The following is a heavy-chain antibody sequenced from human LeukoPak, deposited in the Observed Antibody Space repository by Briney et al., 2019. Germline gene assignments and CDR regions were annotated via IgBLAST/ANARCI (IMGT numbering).Heavy chain of an antibody. CDR2: INWNGGST. CDR3: ARVPSMGGGSSWYVRWFDP. V-gene: IGHV3-20*04. CDR1: GFTFDDYG. J-gene: IGHJ5*02. Sequence: GGSLRLSCAASGFTFDDYGMSWVRQAPGKGLEWVSGINWNGGSTGYADSVKGRFTISRDNAKNSLYLQMNSLRAEDTALYYCARVPSMGGGSSWYVRWFDPWGQGTLVTVSS. D-gene: IGHD6-13*01.